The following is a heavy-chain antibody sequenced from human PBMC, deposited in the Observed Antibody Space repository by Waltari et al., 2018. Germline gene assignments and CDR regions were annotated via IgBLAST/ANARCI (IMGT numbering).Heavy chain of an antibody. CDR1: GGSFSCYY. CDR2: INHSGST. J-gene: IGHJ6*02. Sequence: QVQLQQWGAGLLKPSETLSLTCAVYGGSFSCYYCSWLRQPPGKGLEWIGEINHSGSTNYNPSLKSRVTISVDTSKNQFSLKLSSVTAADTAVYYCAREKDYYDSSGYYYYYGMDVWGQGTTVTVSS. D-gene: IGHD3-22*01. V-gene: IGHV4-34*01. CDR3: AREKDYYDSSGYYYYYGMDV.